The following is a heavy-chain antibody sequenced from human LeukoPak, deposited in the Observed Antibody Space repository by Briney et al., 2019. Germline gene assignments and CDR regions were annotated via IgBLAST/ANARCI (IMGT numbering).Heavy chain of an antibody. CDR1: GGSISSSDYY. Sequence: SETLSLTCTVSGGSISSSDYYWSWIRQPPGKGLEWIGYIYYSGSTYYNPSLKSRVTISVDTSKNQFSLKLSSVTAADTAVYYCARIQGYSSSWYLGFDYWGQGTLVTVSS. J-gene: IGHJ4*02. D-gene: IGHD6-13*01. CDR3: ARIQGYSSSWYLGFDY. V-gene: IGHV4-30-4*08. CDR2: IYYSGST.